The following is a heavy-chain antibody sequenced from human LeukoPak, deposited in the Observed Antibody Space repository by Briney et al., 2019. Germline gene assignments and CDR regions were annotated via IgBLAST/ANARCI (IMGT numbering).Heavy chain of an antibody. CDR2: IRYDGTNK. Sequence: GGSLRLSCVGSAFTFSAYGMHWVRQAPGKGLEWVASIRYDGTNKYYGDSMKGRFTISRDNSKNTLYLQMDSLRVEDTAMYYCAKVGHSSGYFDYWGQGTLVTVSS. V-gene: IGHV3-30*02. CDR3: AKVGHSSGYFDY. CDR1: AFTFSAYG. D-gene: IGHD6-19*01. J-gene: IGHJ4*02.